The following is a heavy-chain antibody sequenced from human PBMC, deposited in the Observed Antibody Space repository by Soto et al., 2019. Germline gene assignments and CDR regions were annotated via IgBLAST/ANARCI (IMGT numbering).Heavy chain of an antibody. CDR1: GFTFSSYA. CDR3: AKDPAAHSYYYYGMDV. D-gene: IGHD2-15*01. V-gene: IGHV3-23*01. CDR2: ISGSGGNT. Sequence: PGGSLRLSCAASGFTFSSYAMSWVRQAPGKGLEWVSAISGSGGNTYYADSVKGRFTISRDNSKNTPYLQMNSLRAEDTAVYYCAKDPAAHSYYYYGMDVWGQGTTVTVSS. J-gene: IGHJ6*02.